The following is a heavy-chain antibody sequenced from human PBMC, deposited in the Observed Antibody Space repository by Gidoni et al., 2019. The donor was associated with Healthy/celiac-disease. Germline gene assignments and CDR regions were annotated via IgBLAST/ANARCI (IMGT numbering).Heavy chain of an antibody. Sequence: QVQLVESGGGVVQPGRSLRLSCAASGFTFRSYGMHGVRQAPGKGLEGVAVISYDGSNKYHRDSVKGRFTISRDNSKNTLYLQMNSLRAEDTAVYYCAKYRDGYQLLNYYYGMDVWGQGTTVTVAS. D-gene: IGHD2-2*01. J-gene: IGHJ6*02. CDR1: GFTFRSYG. CDR3: AKYRDGYQLLNYYYGMDV. CDR2: ISYDGSNK. V-gene: IGHV3-30*18.